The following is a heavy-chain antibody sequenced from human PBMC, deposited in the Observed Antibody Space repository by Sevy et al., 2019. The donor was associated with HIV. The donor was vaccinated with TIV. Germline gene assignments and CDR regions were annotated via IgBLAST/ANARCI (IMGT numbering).Heavy chain of an antibody. V-gene: IGHV3-23*01. CDR2: ISGSGGST. Sequence: GGSLRLSCAASGFTFSSYAMSWVRQAPGKGLEWVSAISGSGGSTYYADSVKGRFTISRDNSKNTLYLQMNSLRAEDTAVYYCAKAQGYYGSGSYLVGYYYGMDVWGLGTTVTVSS. J-gene: IGHJ6*02. CDR3: AKAQGYYGSGSYLVGYYYGMDV. D-gene: IGHD3-10*01. CDR1: GFTFSSYA.